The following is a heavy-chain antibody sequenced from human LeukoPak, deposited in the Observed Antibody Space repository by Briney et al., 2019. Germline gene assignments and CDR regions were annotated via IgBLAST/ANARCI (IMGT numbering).Heavy chain of an antibody. CDR1: GYTFTSYG. V-gene: IGHV1-18*01. J-gene: IGHJ4*02. D-gene: IGHD6-19*01. CDR2: ISAYNGNT. CDR3: ARGILGQWRKHFDY. Sequence: ASVKVSCKASGYTFTSYGISWVRQAPGQGLEWMGWISAYNGNTNYAQKLQGRVTMNTDTSTSTAYMELRSLRSDDTAVYYCARGILGQWRKHFDYWGQGTLVTVSS.